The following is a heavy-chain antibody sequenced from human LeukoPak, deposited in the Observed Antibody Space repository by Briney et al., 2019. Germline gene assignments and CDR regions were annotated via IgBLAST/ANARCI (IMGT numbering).Heavy chain of an antibody. CDR3: ARDPRPQYSSGWGDYFDY. J-gene: IGHJ4*02. D-gene: IGHD6-19*01. Sequence: SETLSLTCTVSGYSISSGYYWGWIRQPPGKGLEWIGSIYHSGSTYYNPSLKSRVTISVDTSKNQFSLKLSSVTAADTAVYYCARDPRPQYSSGWGDYFDYWGQGTLVTVSS. CDR2: IYHSGST. V-gene: IGHV4-38-2*02. CDR1: GYSISSGYY.